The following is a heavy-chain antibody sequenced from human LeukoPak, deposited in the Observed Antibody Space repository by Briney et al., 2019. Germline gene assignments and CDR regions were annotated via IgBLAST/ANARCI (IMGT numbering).Heavy chain of an antibody. CDR1: GFTFSSYA. D-gene: IGHD5-18*01. J-gene: IGHJ6*02. V-gene: IGHV3-23*01. Sequence: GGSLRLSCAASGFTFSSYAMSWVRQAPGKGLEWASAISGSGGSTYYADSVKGRFTISRDNSKNTLYLQMNSLRAEDTAVYYCAKWRGYSYGIYGMDVWGQGTTVTVSS. CDR3: AKWRGYSYGIYGMDV. CDR2: ISGSGGST.